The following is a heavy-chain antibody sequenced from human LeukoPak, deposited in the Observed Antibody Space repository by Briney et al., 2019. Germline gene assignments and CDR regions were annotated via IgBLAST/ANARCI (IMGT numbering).Heavy chain of an antibody. CDR2: IGTAGDT. CDR3: AREARYCSSSSCDYFDY. V-gene: IGHV3-13*01. CDR1: GFTFSSYD. Sequence: GGSQRLSCAASGFTFSSYDMHWVRQATGKGLEWVSAIGTAGDTYYPGSVKGRFTISRENAKNSLYLQMNSLRAEDTAVYYCAREARYCSSSSCDYFDYWGQGTLVTVSS. J-gene: IGHJ4*02. D-gene: IGHD2-15*01.